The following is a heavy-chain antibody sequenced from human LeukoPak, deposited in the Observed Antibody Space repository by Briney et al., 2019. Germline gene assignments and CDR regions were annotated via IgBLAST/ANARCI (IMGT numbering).Heavy chain of an antibody. J-gene: IGHJ5*02. Sequence: SETLSLTCAVYGGSFSGYYWSWIRQPPGKGLEWIGEINHSGSTNYNPSLKSRVTISVDTSKNQFSLKLSSVTAADTAVYYCARGRTYCSSTSCYYWFDPWGQGTLVTVSS. D-gene: IGHD2-2*01. CDR2: INHSGST. CDR3: ARGRTYCSSTSCYYWFDP. CDR1: GGSFSGYY. V-gene: IGHV4-34*01.